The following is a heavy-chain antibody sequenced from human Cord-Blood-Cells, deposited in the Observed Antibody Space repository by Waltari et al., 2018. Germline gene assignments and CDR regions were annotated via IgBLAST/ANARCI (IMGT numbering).Heavy chain of an antibody. V-gene: IGHV1-2*02. CDR1: GYTFTGYY. D-gene: IGHD6-6*01. J-gene: IGHJ4*02. CDR2: INPNSGGT. Sequence: QVQLVQSGAEVKKPGASVKVSCKASGYTFTGYYMHWVRQAPGQGLEWMGWINPNSGGTNYAQKFQGRVTMTRDTAISTAYMELSRLRSDDTAVYYCARVDSSSDHNDYCDYWGQGTLVTVSS. CDR3: ARVDSSSDHNDYCDY.